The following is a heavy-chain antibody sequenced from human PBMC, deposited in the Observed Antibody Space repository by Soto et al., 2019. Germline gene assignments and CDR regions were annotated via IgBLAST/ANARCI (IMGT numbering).Heavy chain of an antibody. Sequence: PGGSLRLSCAASGFTFSSYGMHWVRQAPGKGLEWVAVIWYDGSNKYYADSVKGRFTISRDNSKNTLYLQMNSLRAEDTAVYYCARGGNYDFWSGYYNREPYYGMDVWGQGTTVTVSS. CDR2: IWYDGSNK. CDR1: GFTFSSYG. D-gene: IGHD3-3*01. V-gene: IGHV3-33*01. CDR3: ARGGNYDFWSGYYNREPYYGMDV. J-gene: IGHJ6*02.